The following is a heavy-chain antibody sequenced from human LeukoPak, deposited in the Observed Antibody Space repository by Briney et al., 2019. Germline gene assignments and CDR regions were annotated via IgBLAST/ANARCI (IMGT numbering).Heavy chain of an antibody. D-gene: IGHD1-26*01. CDR2: IWYDGSNK. CDR3: AKPRAPKWELLTGEGYYFDY. V-gene: IGHV3-33*06. CDR1: GFTFSSYG. J-gene: IGHJ4*02. Sequence: PGRSLRLSCAASGFTFSSYGMHWARQAPGKGLEWVAVIWYDGSNKYYADSVKGRSTISRDNSKNTLCLQMNSLRAEDTAVYYCAKPRAPKWELLTGEGYYFDYWGQGTLVTVSS.